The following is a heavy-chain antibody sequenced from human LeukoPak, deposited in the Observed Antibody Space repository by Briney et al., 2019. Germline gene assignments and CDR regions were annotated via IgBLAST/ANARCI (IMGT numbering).Heavy chain of an antibody. Sequence: SETLSLTCTVSGGSISSGDYYWSWLRQPPGKGLEWIGYIYYSGSTYYNPSLKSRVTISVDTSKNQFSLKLSSVTAADTAVYYCARSHSSGYDDAFDIWGQGIMVTVSS. V-gene: IGHV4-30-4*01. CDR1: GGSISSGDYY. CDR3: ARSHSSGYDDAFDI. J-gene: IGHJ3*02. D-gene: IGHD3-22*01. CDR2: IYYSGST.